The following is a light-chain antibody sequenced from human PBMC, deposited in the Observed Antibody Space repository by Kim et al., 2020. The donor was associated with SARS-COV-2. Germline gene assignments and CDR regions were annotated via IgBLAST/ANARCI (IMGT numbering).Light chain of an antibody. CDR3: NSLDNSGYYVV. CDR2: GKN. Sequence: SSELTQDPAVSVALGQTVTITCQGDSLRLYYASWYQQKPGQAPQLVIYGKNSRPSGIPDRFSGSSSGNTASLTITGAQAEDEADYYCNSLDNSGYYVVFGGGTQLTVL. CDR1: SLRLYY. V-gene: IGLV3-19*01. J-gene: IGLJ2*01.